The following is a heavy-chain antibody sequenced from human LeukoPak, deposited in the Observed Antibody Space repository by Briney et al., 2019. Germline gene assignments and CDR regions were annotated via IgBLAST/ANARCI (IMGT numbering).Heavy chain of an antibody. CDR2: INQDGSDK. J-gene: IGHJ4*02. Sequence: GGSLRLSCAASGFFFRGYWMSWLRQAPGKGLVWVANINQDGSDKYYVDSVKGRFTISRDNAKNSVYLQMNSLGAEDTAVYFCASGGDSSSWPFDYWGQGILVTVSS. CDR1: GFFFRGYW. CDR3: ASGGDSSSWPFDY. V-gene: IGHV3-7*01. D-gene: IGHD6-13*01.